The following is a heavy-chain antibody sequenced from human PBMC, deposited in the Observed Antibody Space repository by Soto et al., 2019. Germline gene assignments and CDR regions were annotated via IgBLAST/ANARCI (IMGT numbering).Heavy chain of an antibody. CDR3: AKDREESRGIFDY. D-gene: IGHD1-26*01. J-gene: IGHJ4*02. CDR1: GLIFSSYA. V-gene: IGHV3-23*01. Sequence: GGSLRLSCAASGLIFSSYAMSWVRQTQGKGLEWVSHIRGSGSNTYYADSVKGRFTISRDNSENTLYLQMNSLRAEDTAVYYCAKDREESRGIFDYWGQGALVTVSS. CDR2: IRGSGSNT.